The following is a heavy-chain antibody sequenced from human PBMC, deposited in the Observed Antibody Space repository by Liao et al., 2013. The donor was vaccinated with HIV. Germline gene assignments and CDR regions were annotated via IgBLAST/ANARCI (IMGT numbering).Heavy chain of an antibody. Sequence: QLLLQESGPGLVKPSETLSLTCTVSGASISSSHYYWGWIRQPPGKGLEWIGSIYYSGSTYYNPSLKSRVTISVDTSKNQFSLKLSSVTAADTAVYYCARLGGYNYYYFDYWAREPWSPSPQ. CDR3: ARLGGYNYYYFDY. CDR1: GASISSSHYY. D-gene: IGHD5-24*01. J-gene: IGHJ4*02. V-gene: IGHV4-39*07. CDR2: IYYSGST.